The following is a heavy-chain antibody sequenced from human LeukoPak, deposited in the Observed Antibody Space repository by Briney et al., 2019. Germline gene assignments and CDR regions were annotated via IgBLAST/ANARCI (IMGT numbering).Heavy chain of an antibody. D-gene: IGHD2-15*01. CDR1: GFTFSSYG. CDR2: IWYDGSNK. J-gene: IGHJ4*02. V-gene: IGHV3-33*01. CDR3: ARDAGYCSGGSCYPGQFDY. Sequence: GGSLRLSCAASGFTFSSYGMHWVRQAPGQGLDWVAVIWYDGSNKYYADSVKGRFTISRDNSKNTLYLQMNSLRAEDTAVYYCARDAGYCSGGSCYPGQFDYWGQGTLVTVSS.